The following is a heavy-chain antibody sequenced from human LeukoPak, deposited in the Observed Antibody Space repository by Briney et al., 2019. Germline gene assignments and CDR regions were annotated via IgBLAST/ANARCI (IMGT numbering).Heavy chain of an antibody. D-gene: IGHD5-12*01. V-gene: IGHV3-53*01. CDR3: ARGLRSGYDWGAFDI. Sequence: PGGSLRLSCAASGFIVSSNYMSWVRQAPGKGLEWVSVIYSSGSTYYADSVKGRFTISRDNSKNTLYLQMNSLRAEDTAVYYCARGLRSGYDWGAFDIWGQGTMVTVSS. CDR2: IYSSGST. J-gene: IGHJ3*02. CDR1: GFIVSSNY.